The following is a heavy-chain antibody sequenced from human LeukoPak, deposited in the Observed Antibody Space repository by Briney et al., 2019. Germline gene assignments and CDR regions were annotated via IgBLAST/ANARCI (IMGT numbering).Heavy chain of an antibody. J-gene: IGHJ5*02. V-gene: IGHV1-2*06. D-gene: IGHD6-19*01. CDR1: GYTFTGYY. CDR3: AREGYSSGRTPRDWFDP. CDR2: INPNSGGT. Sequence: ASVKVSCKASGYTFTGYYMHWVRQAPGQGLEWMGRINPNSGGTNYAQKFQGRVTMTRDTSISTAYMELSRLRSDDTAVYYCAREGYSSGRTPRDWFDPWGQGTLVTVSS.